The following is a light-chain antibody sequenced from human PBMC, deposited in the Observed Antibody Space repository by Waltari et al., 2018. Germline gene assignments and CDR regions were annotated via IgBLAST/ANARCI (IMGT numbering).Light chain of an antibody. V-gene: IGKV4-1*01. CDR1: RTLLYSHNNKDF. CDR3: QQYYDTPYT. CDR2: WAS. J-gene: IGKJ2*01. Sequence: DIVMTQSPDSLVVSLGERATINCKSSRTLLYSHNNKDFLAWYQQKPGQPPKLLIYWASTRESGVPDRFTGSGSGTDFSLTISSLQAEDVAVYYCQQYYDTPYTFGQGTKLEIK.